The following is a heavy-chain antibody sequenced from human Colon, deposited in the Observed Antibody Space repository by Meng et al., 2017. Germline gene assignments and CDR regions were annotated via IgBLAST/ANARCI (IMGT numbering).Heavy chain of an antibody. CDR2: IARRSDGGTT. D-gene: IGHD5-12*01. CDR1: GFTFSHAW. Sequence: EVQLVESGGGLLMPGGSLRLSCAASGFTFSHAWMSWVRQAPGKGLEWVGHIARRSDGGTTDYAAPVKGRFSISRDDSKNTLYLEMDSLKTEDTAMYYCTTYSDYDFSYDFWGQGTLVTVSS. J-gene: IGHJ4*02. CDR3: TTYSDYDFSYDF. V-gene: IGHV3-15*04.